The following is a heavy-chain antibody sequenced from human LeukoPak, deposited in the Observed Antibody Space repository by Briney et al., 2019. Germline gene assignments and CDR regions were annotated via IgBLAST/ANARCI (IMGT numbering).Heavy chain of an antibody. V-gene: IGHV4-34*01. CDR1: VGSFTGYY. D-gene: IGHD2-15*01. Sequence: SETLSLTCAVSVGSFTGYYWSWIRQPPGRGLEWIGEINHSGSTNYNPSLKGRVTISVDTSKNQFSLKLTSVTGADTAVYYCAGRYCSGGRCYRALADYWGQGTLVTVSS. CDR2: INHSGST. J-gene: IGHJ4*02. CDR3: AGRYCSGGRCYRALADY.